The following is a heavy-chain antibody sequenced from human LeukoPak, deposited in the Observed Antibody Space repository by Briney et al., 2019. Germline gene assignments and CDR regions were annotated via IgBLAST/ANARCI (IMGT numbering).Heavy chain of an antibody. CDR1: GFTVSSNY. V-gene: IGHV3-53*01. Sequence: QPGGSLRLSCAASGFTVSSNYMSWVRQAPGKGLEWVSEIYSDGSTYYAASVKGRFSISRHNSKNTVYLQMNSLRAEDTAVYYCASPGSGSTGQFDYWGQGTLVTVSS. D-gene: IGHD3-10*01. CDR3: ASPGSGSTGQFDY. J-gene: IGHJ4*02. CDR2: IYSDGST.